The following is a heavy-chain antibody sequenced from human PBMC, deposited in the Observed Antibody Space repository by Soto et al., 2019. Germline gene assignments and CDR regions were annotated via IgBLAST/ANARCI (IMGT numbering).Heavy chain of an antibody. V-gene: IGHV3-23*01. J-gene: IGHJ5*02. CDR1: GFTFKNYA. CDR3: AKDAVTYNVDWDWFDL. CDR2: IGGSGSSA. Sequence: EVQLLESGGGLVQPGGSLRLSCAASGFTFKNYAMTWVRQAPGKGMEWVSSIGGSGSSAHYADSVKGRFTVSRDDSKNTLYLQMSGLRVDDTALYYCAKDAVTYNVDWDWFDLWGQGTLVTVSS. D-gene: IGHD4-17*01.